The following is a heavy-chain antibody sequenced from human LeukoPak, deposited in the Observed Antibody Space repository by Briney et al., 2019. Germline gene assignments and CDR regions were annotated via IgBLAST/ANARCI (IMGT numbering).Heavy chain of an antibody. CDR1: GFTFSTYS. CDR3: AQLRLGELSTDDL. J-gene: IGHJ5*02. Sequence: QPGGSLRLSCGASGFTFSTYSMSWVRQAPGKGLEWVSVIYIIGSTYYTDSVRGRFTISRDNSKNTLHLQMNSLRTEDTGVYCCAQLRLGELSTDDLWGLGTPVTVSS. V-gene: IGHV3-66*02. CDR2: IYIIGST. D-gene: IGHD3-16*02.